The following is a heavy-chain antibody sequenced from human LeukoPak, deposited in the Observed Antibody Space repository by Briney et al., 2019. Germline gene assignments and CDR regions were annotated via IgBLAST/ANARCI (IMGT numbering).Heavy chain of an antibody. V-gene: IGHV3-23*01. CDR2: VTRSGLTP. Sequence: PGGSLRLSCEASGFTFNTHAMSWVRQAPEKGLEWVASVTRSGLTPYYADSVRGRFTISRDNSKNTPYLQMNSLRGVDTAVYYCAKDRPNFYETSGAYYKPKGDFWGQGSLVTVSS. J-gene: IGHJ4*02. CDR1: GFTFNTHA. CDR3: AKDRPNFYETSGAYYKPKGDF. D-gene: IGHD3-10*01.